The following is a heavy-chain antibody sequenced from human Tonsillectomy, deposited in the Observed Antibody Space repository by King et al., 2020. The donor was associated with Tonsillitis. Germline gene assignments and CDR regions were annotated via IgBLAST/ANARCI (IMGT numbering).Heavy chain of an antibody. CDR1: GGSFSTYY. V-gene: IGHV4-34*01. CDR3: ARGSLTIFGVAPHY. Sequence: VQLQQWGAGLLKPSETLSLTCAVYGGSFSTYYWSWIRQPPGKGLEWIGEINHSGSTNYNPSLKSRVTISVDTSKNQFSLKVSSVTAAETALYYCARGSLTIFGVAPHYWGQGTLVTVSS. J-gene: IGHJ4*02. CDR2: INHSGST. D-gene: IGHD3-3*01.